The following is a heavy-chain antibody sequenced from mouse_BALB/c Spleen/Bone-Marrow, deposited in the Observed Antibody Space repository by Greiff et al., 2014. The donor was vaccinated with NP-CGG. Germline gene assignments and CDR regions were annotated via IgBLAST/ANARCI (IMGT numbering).Heavy chain of an antibody. CDR3: ARDGYGSSD. D-gene: IGHD1-1*01. CDR1: GFTFSTYA. V-gene: IGHV5-9-4*01. J-gene: IGHJ3*01. Sequence: EVKLEESGGVLVKPGGSLKLSCAASGFTFSTYAMSWVRQSPEKRLEWVAEISSGGSYTYYPDTVTGRFTISRDNAKNTLYLEMSSPRSEDTAMYYCARDGYGSSDWGQGTLVSVSA. CDR2: ISSGGSYT.